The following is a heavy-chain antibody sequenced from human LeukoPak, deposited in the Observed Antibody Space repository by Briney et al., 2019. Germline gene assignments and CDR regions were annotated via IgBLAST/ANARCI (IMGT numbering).Heavy chain of an antibody. V-gene: IGHV3-23*01. CDR3: AKGVRGPDGRIDY. D-gene: IGHD3-10*01. CDR1: GFTFSAYA. CDR2: IVDSGSRT. Sequence: GGSLRLSCAASGFTFSAYAMSWVRQAPGKGLEWVSAIVDSGSRTYYADSVKGRFTISRDSSKNTLYLQMNSLRAEDTAVYYCAKGVRGPDGRIDYWGQGTLVTVSS. J-gene: IGHJ4*02.